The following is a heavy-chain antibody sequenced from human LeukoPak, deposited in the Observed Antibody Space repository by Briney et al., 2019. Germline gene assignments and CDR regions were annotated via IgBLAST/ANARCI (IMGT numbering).Heavy chain of an antibody. CDR2: IYYSGST. V-gene: IGHV4-59*08. D-gene: IGHD6-13*01. J-gene: IGHJ6*02. CDR3: ARVAGSNYYYYGMDV. CDR1: GGSISSYY. Sequence: SETLSLTCTVSGGSISSYYWSWIRQPPGKGLEWIGYIYYSGSTNYNPSLKSRVTISVDTSKNQFSLKLSSVTAADTAVYYCARVAGSNYYYYGMDVWGQGTTVTVSS.